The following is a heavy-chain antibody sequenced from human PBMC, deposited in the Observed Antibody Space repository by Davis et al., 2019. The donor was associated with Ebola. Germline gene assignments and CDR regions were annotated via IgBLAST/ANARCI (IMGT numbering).Heavy chain of an antibody. Sequence: PSETLSLTCAVSGGSISSGGYSWSWIRQPPGKGLEWIGYIYHSGSTYYNPSLKSRVTISVDRSKNQFSLKLSSVTAADTAVYYCAHGAPRYYYYGMDVWGQGTTVTVSS. D-gene: IGHD4-17*01. CDR2: IYHSGST. J-gene: IGHJ6*02. CDR3: AHGAPRYYYYGMDV. CDR1: GGSISSGGYS. V-gene: IGHV4-30-2*01.